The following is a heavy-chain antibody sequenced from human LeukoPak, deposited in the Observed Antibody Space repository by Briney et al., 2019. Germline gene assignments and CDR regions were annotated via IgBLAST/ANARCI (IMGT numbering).Heavy chain of an antibody. CDR3: ARVYRRQWLGTRYFDY. J-gene: IGHJ4*02. CDR2: IYYSGST. V-gene: IGHV4-39*07. Sequence: KPSQTLSLTCTVSGGSISSSSYYWGWIRQPPGKGLEWIGSIYYSGSTYYNPSLKSRVTISVDTSKNQFSLKLSSVTAADTAVYYCARVYRRQWLGTRYFDYWGQGTLVTVSS. D-gene: IGHD6-19*01. CDR1: GGSISSSSYY.